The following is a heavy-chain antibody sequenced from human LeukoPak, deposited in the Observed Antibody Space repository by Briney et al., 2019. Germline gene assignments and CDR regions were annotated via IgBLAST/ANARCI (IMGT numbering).Heavy chain of an antibody. CDR1: GFTFSSYA. CDR3: AKETYYDILTGYYQHDY. Sequence: GGSLRLSCAASGFTFSSYAMSWVRQALGKGLEWVSAISGSGGSTYYADSVKGRFTISRDNSKNTLYLQMNSLRAEDTAVYYCAKETYYDILTGYYQHDYWGQGTLVTVSS. V-gene: IGHV3-23*01. D-gene: IGHD3-9*01. J-gene: IGHJ4*02. CDR2: ISGSGGST.